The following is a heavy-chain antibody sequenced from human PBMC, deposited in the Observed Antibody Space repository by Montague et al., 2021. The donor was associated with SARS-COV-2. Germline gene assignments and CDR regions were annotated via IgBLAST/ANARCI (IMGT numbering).Heavy chain of an antibody. CDR1: GGSISSSSYY. V-gene: IGHV4-39*01. D-gene: IGHD3-10*01. Sequence: SETLSLTCTVSGGSISSSSYYWGWIRQPPGKGLEWIGSIFYSGSTDYNPSLKSRVTISVDTSKNQFSLKLSSVTAADTAEYYCASMVRAQVYYFDYWGQGTLVTVSS. J-gene: IGHJ4*02. CDR2: IFYSGST. CDR3: ASMVRAQVYYFDY.